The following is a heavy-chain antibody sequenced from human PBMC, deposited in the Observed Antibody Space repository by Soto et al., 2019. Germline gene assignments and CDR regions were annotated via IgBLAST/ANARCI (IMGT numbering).Heavy chain of an antibody. CDR3: ARATYILRFLEWLPTSYYYGMDV. J-gene: IGHJ6*02. D-gene: IGHD3-3*01. Sequence: ASVKVSCKASGGTFSSYAISWVRQAPGQGLEWMGGINPSFGTTNYAQKFQGRVTITRDTSASTAYMELSSLRSEDTAVYYCARATYILRFLEWLPTSYYYGMDVWGQGTTVTVSS. CDR1: GGTFSSYA. CDR2: INPSFGTT. V-gene: IGHV1-69*05.